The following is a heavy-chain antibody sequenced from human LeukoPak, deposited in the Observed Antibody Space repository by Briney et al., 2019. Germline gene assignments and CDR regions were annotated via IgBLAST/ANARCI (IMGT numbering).Heavy chain of an antibody. Sequence: RPGGSLRLSCAASGFTFSGYGMHWVRQAPGKGLEWVAVIWYDGSNKYYADSVKGRFTISRDNSKNTLYLQMNSLRAEDTAVYYCARAKKGSSSPYYFDYWGQGTLVTVSS. D-gene: IGHD6-6*01. V-gene: IGHV3-33*01. CDR2: IWYDGSNK. J-gene: IGHJ4*02. CDR1: GFTFSGYG. CDR3: ARAKKGSSSPYYFDY.